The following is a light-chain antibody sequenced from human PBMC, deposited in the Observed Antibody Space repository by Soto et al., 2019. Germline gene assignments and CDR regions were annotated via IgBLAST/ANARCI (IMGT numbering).Light chain of an antibody. J-gene: IGKJ2*01. CDR1: QSVSSN. CDR2: GAS. V-gene: IGKV3-15*01. Sequence: EIVMTQSPATLSVSPRERATLSCRASQSVSSNLAWYQQKPGQAPRLLIYGASTRATDIPARFSGSGSGKEFTLTIRSLQSEDVAVYYCQQYNNWPYTFGQGTKLEIK. CDR3: QQYNNWPYT.